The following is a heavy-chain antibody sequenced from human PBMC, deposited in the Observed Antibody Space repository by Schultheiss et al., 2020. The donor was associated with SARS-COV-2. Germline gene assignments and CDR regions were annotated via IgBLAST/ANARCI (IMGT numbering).Heavy chain of an antibody. Sequence: SETLSLTCTVSGGAISRGGFHWSWIRQHPGKGLEWIGYIFENGDTYYNPSLRTRLTISVDTSKNQFSLKLSSVTAADTAVYYCASMLAKAAAGKPDGFDPWGQGTLVTVSS. J-gene: IGHJ5*02. CDR2: IFENGDT. CDR1: GGAISRGGFH. D-gene: IGHD6-13*01. V-gene: IGHV4-31*03. CDR3: ASMLAKAAAGKPDGFDP.